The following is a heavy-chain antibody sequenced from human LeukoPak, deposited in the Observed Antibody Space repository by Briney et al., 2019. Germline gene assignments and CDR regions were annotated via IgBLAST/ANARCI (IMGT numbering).Heavy chain of an antibody. CDR1: GFTFSSYG. CDR3: AKGGTSKQWLVGGASDI. V-gene: IGHV3-33*06. Sequence: GRSLRLSCAASGFTFSSYGMHWVRQAPGKGLEWVAVIWYDGSNKYYADSVKGRFTISRDNSKNTLYLQMNSLRAEDTAVYYCAKGGTSKQWLVGGASDIWGQGTMVTVSS. D-gene: IGHD6-19*01. CDR2: IWYDGSNK. J-gene: IGHJ3*02.